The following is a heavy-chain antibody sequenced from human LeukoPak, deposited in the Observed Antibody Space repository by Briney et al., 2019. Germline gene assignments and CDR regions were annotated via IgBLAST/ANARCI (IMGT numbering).Heavy chain of an antibody. V-gene: IGHV1-69*05. Sequence: SVKVSCKASGGTFSSYAISWVRQAPGQGLEWMGRIIPIFGTANYAQKFQGRVTITTDESTSTAYMELSSLRSEDTAVYYCARGRVYYYDSSGYCVYFQHWGQGTLVTVSS. CDR3: ARGRVYYYDSSGYCVYFQH. D-gene: IGHD3-22*01. J-gene: IGHJ1*01. CDR1: GGTFSSYA. CDR2: IIPIFGTA.